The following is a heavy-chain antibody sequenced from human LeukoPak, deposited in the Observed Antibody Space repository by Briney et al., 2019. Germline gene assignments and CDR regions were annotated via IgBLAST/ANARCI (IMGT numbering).Heavy chain of an antibody. D-gene: IGHD3-3*01. V-gene: IGHV3-23*01. CDR2: ISGSGGST. Sequence: PSETLSLTCAVSGGSISSSNWWSWVRQAPGKGLEWVSAISGSGGSTYYADSVKGRFTISRDNSKNTLYLQMNSLRAEDTAVYYCAKDFAYYDFWSGYYFDYWGQGTLVTVSS. CDR3: AKDFAYYDFWSGYYFDY. J-gene: IGHJ4*02. CDR1: GGSISSSN.